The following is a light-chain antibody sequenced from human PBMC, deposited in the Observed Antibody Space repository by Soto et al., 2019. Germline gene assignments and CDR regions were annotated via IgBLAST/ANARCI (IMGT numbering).Light chain of an antibody. CDR1: HSISVW. J-gene: IGKJ2*01. CDR3: QQYYTYPYT. CDR2: QAS. V-gene: IGKV1-5*03. Sequence: DIQMTQSPSTLSSSVGDRVTITCRASHSISVWLAWYQQKPGKAPKLLIYQASTLESGVPSRFSGRGSGTDSTLTISSLQPDDFATYYCQQYYTYPYTFGQGTKLEIK.